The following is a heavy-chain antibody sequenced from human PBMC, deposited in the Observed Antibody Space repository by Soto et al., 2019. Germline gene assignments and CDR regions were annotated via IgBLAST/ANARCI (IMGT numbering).Heavy chain of an antibody. Sequence: SETLSLTCTVAGGSISSGGDYWSWIRQHPGKGLEWIGYIYYSGSTYYNPSLKSRVTISVDTSKNQFSLKLSSVTAADTAVYYCAREDYYDSSGYRYWGQGTLVTVSS. D-gene: IGHD3-22*01. CDR2: IYYSGST. CDR1: GGSISSGGDY. V-gene: IGHV4-31*03. J-gene: IGHJ4*02. CDR3: AREDYYDSSGYRY.